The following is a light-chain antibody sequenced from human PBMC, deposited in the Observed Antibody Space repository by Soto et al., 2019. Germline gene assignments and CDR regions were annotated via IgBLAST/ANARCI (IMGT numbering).Light chain of an antibody. CDR2: WAS. V-gene: IGKV4-1*01. CDR3: QQYYNPPWA. CDR1: QSVLYSSNNNNY. Sequence: DIVMTQSPDSLAVSLGERATINCKSSQSVLYSSNNNNYLAWYQQKPGQPPKLLIYWASTRESGVPDRFSGSGSGTDFTLTISSLQAEDVAVYYCQQYYNPPWAFGQGTKVEIK. J-gene: IGKJ1*01.